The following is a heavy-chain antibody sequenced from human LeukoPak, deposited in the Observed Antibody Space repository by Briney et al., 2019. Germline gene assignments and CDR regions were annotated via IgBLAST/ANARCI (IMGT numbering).Heavy chain of an antibody. J-gene: IGHJ4*02. D-gene: IGHD1-7*01. CDR2: IYYTGST. Sequence: KPSETLSLTCTVSGGSISSSSYYWSWLRQPPGQGLEWIGYIYYTGSTSYNPSLKSRVTISLDTSKNQFSLKLSSVTAADTAVYYCARYDKNWNYGDCWGQGTLVTVSS. V-gene: IGHV4-61*05. CDR1: GGSISSSSYY. CDR3: ARYDKNWNYGDC.